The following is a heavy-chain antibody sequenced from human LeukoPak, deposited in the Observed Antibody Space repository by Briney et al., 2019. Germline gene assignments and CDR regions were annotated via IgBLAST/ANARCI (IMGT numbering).Heavy chain of an antibody. CDR2: IIPGGGSA. CDR3: AREGRSTYLFDF. V-gene: IGHV1-46*02. CDR1: VYSFHNYY. J-gene: IGHJ4*02. Sequence: GSAVKVPCLDSVYSFHNYYIHWVRPAPGKGLDWLGIIIPGGGSASYAQKFRVRVTMTSDTYTSTVYMELSSLRSEDTAIYYCAREGRSTYLFDFWGQGTLVSVCS.